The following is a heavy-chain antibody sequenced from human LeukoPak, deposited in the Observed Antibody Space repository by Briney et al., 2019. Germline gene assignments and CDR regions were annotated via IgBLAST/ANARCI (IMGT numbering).Heavy chain of an antibody. CDR1: GGTFSSYA. D-gene: IGHD3-3*01. CDR3: ARSSYYDFWSGSLRSYYYYGMDV. V-gene: IGHV1-69*13. J-gene: IGHJ6*02. CDR2: IIPIFGTA. Sequence: SVKVSCKATGGTFSSYAISWVRQAPGQGLEWMGGIIPIFGTANYAQKFQGRVTITADESTSTAYMELSSLRSEDTAVYYCARSSYYDFWSGSLRSYYYYGMDVWGQGTTVTVSS.